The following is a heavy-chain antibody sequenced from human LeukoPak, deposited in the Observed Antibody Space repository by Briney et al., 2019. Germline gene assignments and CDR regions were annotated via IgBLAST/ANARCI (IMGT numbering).Heavy chain of an antibody. Sequence: GGSLRLSCTASGFNFGDSAIAWVRQAPGKGLEWVGSIRCKNYRGTSEYATSVRGRFTFSIDDSQNIAYLQKNNLTNEDTGMYYCTRGHTCAVWGQGTLVTVSP. CDR2: IRCKNYRGTS. CDR1: GFNFGDSA. J-gene: IGHJ4*02. D-gene: IGHD2-21*01. V-gene: IGHV3-49*04. CDR3: TRGHTCAV.